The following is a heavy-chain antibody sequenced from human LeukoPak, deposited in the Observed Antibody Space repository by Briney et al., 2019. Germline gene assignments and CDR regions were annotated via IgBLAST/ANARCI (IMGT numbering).Heavy chain of an antibody. V-gene: IGHV1-3*02. CDR2: SNAGNGNT. CDR1: GYTFDIYW. J-gene: IGHJ4*02. D-gene: IGHD3-22*01. Sequence: GESLKISCKASGYTFDIYWIGWVRQAPGQRLEWMGWSNAGNGNTKHSQEFQGRVTITRDTSASTAYMELSSLRSEDMAVYYGARAYNYYDSSGCYLGYYFDYWGQGTLVTVSS. CDR3: ARAYNYYDSSGCYLGYYFDY.